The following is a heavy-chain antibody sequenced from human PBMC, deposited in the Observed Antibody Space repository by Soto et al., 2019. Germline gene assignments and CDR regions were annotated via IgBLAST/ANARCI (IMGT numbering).Heavy chain of an antibody. D-gene: IGHD3-3*01. V-gene: IGHV5-51*01. Sequence: PREPLKISCKCSGYSFTSYWLGWVRPMPGTGREWMGISNHGNSNTRYSPSFQGKSTISADKSISTAYLQWSSLKASDTAMYYCARQGMLRFPELSVWGQGTTVTVSS. J-gene: IGHJ6*02. CDR1: GYSFTSYW. CDR3: ARQGMLRFPELSV. CDR2: SNHGNSNT.